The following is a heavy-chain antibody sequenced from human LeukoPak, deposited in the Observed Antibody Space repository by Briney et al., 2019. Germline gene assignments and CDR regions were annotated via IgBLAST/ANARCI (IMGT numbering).Heavy chain of an antibody. CDR3: ARLAWQQLNGYFDY. CDR1: GYTFTGYY. D-gene: IGHD6-13*01. V-gene: IGHV1-2*02. CDR2: INPNSGGA. Sequence: ASVKVSCKASGYTFTGYYMHWVRQAPGQGLEWMGWINPNSGGANYAQKFQGRVTMTRDTSISTAYMELSRLRSDDTAVYYCARLAWQQLNGYFDYWGQGTLVTVSS. J-gene: IGHJ4*02.